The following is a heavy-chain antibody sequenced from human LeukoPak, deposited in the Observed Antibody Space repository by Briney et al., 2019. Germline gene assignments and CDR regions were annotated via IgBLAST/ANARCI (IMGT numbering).Heavy chain of an antibody. CDR3: ARDLGVRYFDWLLYNPFFDY. Sequence: GGSLRLSCAASGFTFDDYAMHWVRQAPGKGLEWVSGISWNSGSIGYADSVKGRFTISRDNAKNSLYLQMNSLRAEDTAVYYCARDLGVRYFDWLLYNPFFDYWGQGTLVTVSS. CDR1: GFTFDDYA. V-gene: IGHV3-9*01. CDR2: ISWNSGSI. J-gene: IGHJ4*02. D-gene: IGHD3-9*01.